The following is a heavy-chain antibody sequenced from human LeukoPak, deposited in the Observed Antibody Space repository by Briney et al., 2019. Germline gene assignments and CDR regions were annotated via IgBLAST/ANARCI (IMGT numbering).Heavy chain of an antibody. V-gene: IGHV3-7*01. CDR3: ARDDCSSISCYHNWFNP. CDR2: IKQDGSEK. CDR1: GFSFSSYW. J-gene: IGHJ5*02. Sequence: GGSLRLSCAASGFSFSSYWMSWVRQAPGKGLEWVANIKQDGSEKYYVDSVKGRFTISRDNAKNSLYLQMNSLRAEDTAVYYCARDDCSSISCYHNWFNPWGQGTLVTVSS. D-gene: IGHD2-2*01.